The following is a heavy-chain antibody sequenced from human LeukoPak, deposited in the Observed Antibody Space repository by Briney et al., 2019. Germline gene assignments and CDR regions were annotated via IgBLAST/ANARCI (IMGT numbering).Heavy chain of an antibody. V-gene: IGHV1-69*13. Sequence: RASVKVSCKASGGTFSSYAISWVRQAPGQGLEWMGGIIPIFGTANYARKFQGRVTITADESTSTAYMELSSLRSEDTAVYYCARGSGWDPWDYWGQGTLVTVSS. CDR1: GGTFSSYA. CDR3: ARGSGWDPWDY. D-gene: IGHD6-19*01. J-gene: IGHJ4*02. CDR2: IIPIFGTA.